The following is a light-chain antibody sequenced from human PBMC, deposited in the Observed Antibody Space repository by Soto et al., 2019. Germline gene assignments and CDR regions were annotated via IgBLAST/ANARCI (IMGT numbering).Light chain of an antibody. CDR2: RNN. J-gene: IGLJ2*01. CDR1: SSNIGSNY. V-gene: IGLV1-47*01. Sequence: QSVLTQPPSASGTPGQRVTISCSGSSSNIGSNYVYWYQQLPGTAPKLLIYRNNQRPSGVPDRCSGSKSGTSASLAISGLRSEDEADYYCAAWDDSLSVPRVFGGGTKLTVL. CDR3: AAWDDSLSVPRV.